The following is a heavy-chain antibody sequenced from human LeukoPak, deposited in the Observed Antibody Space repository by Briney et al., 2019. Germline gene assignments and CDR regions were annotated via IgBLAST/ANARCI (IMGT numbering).Heavy chain of an antibody. V-gene: IGHV3-21*01. J-gene: IGHJ4*02. D-gene: IGHD2/OR15-2a*01. CDR2: ISSSTTYI. CDR3: TRISVVSTFRSPKYYFDY. CDR1: GFTFSNYS. Sequence: GGSLGLSCAASGFTFSNYSMNWVRQAPGKGLEWVSSISSSTTYIYYAGSVKGRFTISRDNAKNSLYLQLNSLRAEDTAVYYCTRISVVSTFRSPKYYFDYWGQGTLVTVSS.